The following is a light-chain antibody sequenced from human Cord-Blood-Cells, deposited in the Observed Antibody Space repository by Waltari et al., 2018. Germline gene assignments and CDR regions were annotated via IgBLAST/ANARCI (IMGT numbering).Light chain of an antibody. CDR2: DVS. J-gene: IGLJ1*01. Sequence: QSALTQPASVSGSPGQSISISCTGTRSDVGGYNYVSWHQQHPGKAPKLMIYDVSNRPSGVSNRFSGPKSGNTASLTISGLQAEDEADYYCSSYTSSSTYVFGTGTKVTVL. CDR1: RSDVGGYNY. V-gene: IGLV2-14*01. CDR3: SSYTSSSTYV.